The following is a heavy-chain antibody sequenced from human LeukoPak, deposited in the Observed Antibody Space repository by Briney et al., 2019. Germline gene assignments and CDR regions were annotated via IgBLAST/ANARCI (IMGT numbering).Heavy chain of an antibody. CDR2: IKPNNGGT. V-gene: IGHV1-2*02. J-gene: IGHJ5*02. CDR1: GYTFTGYY. CDR3: ARARGDIVVVPAAIWFDP. Sequence: EASVKVSCKASGYTFTGYYMHWARQAPGQGLEWMGWIKPNNGGTNYAQKFQGRVTMTRDTSISTAYMELSRLRSDDTAVYYCARARGDIVVVPAAIWFDPWGQGTLVTVSS. D-gene: IGHD2-2*01.